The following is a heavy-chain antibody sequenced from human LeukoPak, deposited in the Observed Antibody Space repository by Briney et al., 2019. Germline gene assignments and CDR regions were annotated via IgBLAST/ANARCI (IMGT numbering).Heavy chain of an antibody. D-gene: IGHD3-10*01. Sequence: GGSLRLSCAASGFTFSIYSMDWVRQAPGKGLEWVSSISSSGSYIYYADSLKGRFTISRDNAKNSLYLQMNSLRVEDTAVYYCVKVAKYYYGSETYYFFEHWGQGTPVTASS. V-gene: IGHV3-21*01. J-gene: IGHJ4*02. CDR1: GFTFSIYS. CDR2: ISSSGSYI. CDR3: VKVAKYYYGSETYYFFEH.